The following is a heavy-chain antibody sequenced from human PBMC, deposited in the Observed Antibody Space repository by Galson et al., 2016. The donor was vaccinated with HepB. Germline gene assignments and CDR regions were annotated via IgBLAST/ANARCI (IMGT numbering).Heavy chain of an antibody. CDR2: IYPGDSDT. D-gene: IGHD3-10*01. CDR3: AIGSMVRGATYWFDP. V-gene: IGHV5-51*01. Sequence: QSGAEVKKPGESLKISCKGSGYSFTSYWIGWVRQMPGKGLEWMGIIYPGDSDTRYSPSFQGQVTISADKSISTAYLQWSSLKASDSAMYYCAIGSMVRGATYWFDPWGQGTLVTVSS. CDR1: GYSFTSYW. J-gene: IGHJ5*02.